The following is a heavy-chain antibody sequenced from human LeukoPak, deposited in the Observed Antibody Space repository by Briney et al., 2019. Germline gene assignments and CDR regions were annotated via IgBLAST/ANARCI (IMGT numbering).Heavy chain of an antibody. CDR2: ISSSSSCI. J-gene: IGHJ4*02. Sequence: GGSLRLSCAASGFTFSSYSMNWVRQAPGKGLEWVSSISSSSSCIYYADSVKGRFTISRDNAKNSLYLQMNSLRAEDTAVYYCARDFTKVRGVTIGPGYWGQGTLVTVSS. CDR1: GFTFSSYS. D-gene: IGHD3-10*01. V-gene: IGHV3-21*01. CDR3: ARDFTKVRGVTIGPGY.